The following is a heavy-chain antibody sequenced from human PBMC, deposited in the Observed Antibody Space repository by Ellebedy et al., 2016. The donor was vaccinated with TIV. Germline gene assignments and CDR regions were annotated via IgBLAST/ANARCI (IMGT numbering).Heavy chain of an antibody. CDR1: NFTFSVYW. V-gene: IGHV3-74*01. CDR3: ARLYTYNYGDYFDS. Sequence: GESLKISCAASNFTFSVYWMHWVRQVPGKGLVWVSRINSDGSSTSYSDSVKGRFTISRDNAQNSLYLQMNNLRDEDTAVYFCARLYTYNYGDYFDSWGQGTLVTVSS. D-gene: IGHD3-16*01. CDR2: INSDGSST. J-gene: IGHJ4*02.